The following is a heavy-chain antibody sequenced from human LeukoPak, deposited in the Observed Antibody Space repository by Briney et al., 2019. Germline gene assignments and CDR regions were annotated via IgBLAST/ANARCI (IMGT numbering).Heavy chain of an antibody. V-gene: IGHV3-15*01. CDR1: GFTFTNAW. CDR2: IKSKTDGETT. Sequence: GGSLRLSCVDSGFTFTNAWMSWVRQAPGKGLEWIGRIKSKTDGETTNYAEPVRGRFTISRDDSKSAVYLQMTSLKIEDTAVYYCTTDLGTYYHGSQRLIPIDYWGQGTLVTVSS. D-gene: IGHD3-10*01. CDR3: TTDLGTYYHGSQRLIPIDY. J-gene: IGHJ4*02.